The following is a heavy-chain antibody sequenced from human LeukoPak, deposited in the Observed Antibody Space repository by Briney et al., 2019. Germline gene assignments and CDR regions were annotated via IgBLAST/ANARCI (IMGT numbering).Heavy chain of an antibody. CDR2: IYSGGST. D-gene: IGHD4-17*01. Sequence: PGGSLRLSCAASGFTVSSNYMSWVRQAPGKGLEWVSVIYSGGSTYYADSVKGRFTISRDNSKNTLYLQMNSLRAEDTAVYYCARDKGGEVLDGDYYYGMDVWGQGTTVTVSS. CDR1: GFTVSSNY. CDR3: ARDKGGEVLDGDYYYGMDV. V-gene: IGHV3-53*01. J-gene: IGHJ6*02.